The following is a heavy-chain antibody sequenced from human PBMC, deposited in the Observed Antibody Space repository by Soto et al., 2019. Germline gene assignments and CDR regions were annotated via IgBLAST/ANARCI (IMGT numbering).Heavy chain of an antibody. D-gene: IGHD2-2*01. Sequence: SETLSLTCTVSGDSISGGASFWSWIRQPPGKGLEWIANVYYSGSSYYNPSLKSRLTISVDTTKNQFSLQLKSMTAADTAVYYCAKLSCTSSTCYFPCWFDPWGRGTLVTVSS. V-gene: IGHV4-31*03. CDR1: GDSISGGASF. J-gene: IGHJ5*02. CDR3: AKLSCTSSTCYFPCWFDP. CDR2: VYYSGSS.